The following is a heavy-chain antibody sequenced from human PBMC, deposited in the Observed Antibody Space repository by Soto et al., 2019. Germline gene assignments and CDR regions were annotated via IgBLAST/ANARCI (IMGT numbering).Heavy chain of an antibody. CDR3: VHSRCGGDCLRSYSSHYYYGMDV. CDR2: IYWDDDK. J-gene: IGHJ6*02. CDR1: GFSLNTGGLG. V-gene: IGHV2-5*02. Sequence: QITLKESGPTLVKPTQTLTLTCTVSGFSLNTGGLGVGWIRQPPGKALEWLALIYWDDDKSYSPSLKNRPGISQDTSINLVVFTMTHMDPVDTATYYCVHSRCGGDCLRSYSSHYYYGMDVWGQGPTVTVSS. D-gene: IGHD2-21*02.